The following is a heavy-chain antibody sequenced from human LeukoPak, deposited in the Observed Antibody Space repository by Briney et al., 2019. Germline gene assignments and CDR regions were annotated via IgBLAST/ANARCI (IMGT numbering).Heavy chain of an antibody. J-gene: IGHJ6*02. Sequence: PSETLSLTCAVYGGSFSGYYWSWIRQPPGKGLEWIGYIYYSGSTNYNPSLKSRVTISVDTSKNQFSLKLSSVTAADTAVYYCARRRYYYYGMDVWGQGTTVTVSS. V-gene: IGHV4-59*08. CDR3: ARRRYYYYGMDV. CDR2: IYYSGST. CDR1: GGSFSGYY.